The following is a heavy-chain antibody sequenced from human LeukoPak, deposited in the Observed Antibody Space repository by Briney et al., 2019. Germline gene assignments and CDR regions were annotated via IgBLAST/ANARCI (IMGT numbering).Heavy chain of an antibody. V-gene: IGHV4-61*01. CDR3: ARVKGFGELSYYYYGMDV. D-gene: IGHD3-10*01. Sequence: SETLSLTCTVSGGSVSSGSYYWSWLRQPPGKGLEWIGYIYYSGSTNYNPSLKSRVTISVDTSKNQFSLKLSSVTAADTAVYYCARVKGFGELSYYYYGMDVWGQGTTVTVSS. CDR2: IYYSGST. J-gene: IGHJ6*02. CDR1: GGSVSSGSYY.